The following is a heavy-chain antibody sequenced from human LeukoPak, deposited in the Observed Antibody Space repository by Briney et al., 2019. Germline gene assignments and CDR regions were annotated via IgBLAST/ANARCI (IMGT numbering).Heavy chain of an antibody. CDR3: AREEVRSSSWYGY. J-gene: IGHJ4*02. CDR1: GFTLSSYS. CDR2: ISSSSSTI. D-gene: IGHD6-13*01. Sequence: GGSLRLSCAASGFTLSSYSMNWVRQAPGKGLEWVSYISSSSSTIYYADSVKGRFTISRDNAKNSLYLQMNSLRAEDTAVYYCAREEVRSSSWYGYWGQGTLVTVSS. V-gene: IGHV3-48*04.